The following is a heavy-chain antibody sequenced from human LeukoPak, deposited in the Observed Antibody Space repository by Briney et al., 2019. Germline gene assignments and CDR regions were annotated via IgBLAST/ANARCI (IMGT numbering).Heavy chain of an antibody. CDR1: GFTFSSYA. CDR3: ATRSRDTAMEIAVDY. D-gene: IGHD5-18*01. V-gene: IGHV3-53*01. CDR2: IYSGGST. J-gene: IGHJ4*02. Sequence: PGGSLRLSCAASGFTFSSYAMSWVRQAPGKGLEWVSVIYSGGSTYYADSVKGRFTISRDNSKNTLYLQMNSLRAEDTAVYYCATRSRDTAMEIAVDYWGQGTLVTVSS.